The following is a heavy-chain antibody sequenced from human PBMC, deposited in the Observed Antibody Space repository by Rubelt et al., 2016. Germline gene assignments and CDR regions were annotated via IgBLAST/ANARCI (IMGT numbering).Heavy chain of an antibody. V-gene: IGHV1-18*01. CDR2: ISAYNGNT. J-gene: IGHJ6*02. Sequence: WVRQAPGQGLEWMGWISAYNGNTNYAQKLQGRVTMPTDTSTSTAYMELRSLRSDDTAVYYCPRVSGYDPFYYYGMDVWGQGTTVTVSS. D-gene: IGHD5-12*01. CDR3: PRVSGYDPFYYYGMDV.